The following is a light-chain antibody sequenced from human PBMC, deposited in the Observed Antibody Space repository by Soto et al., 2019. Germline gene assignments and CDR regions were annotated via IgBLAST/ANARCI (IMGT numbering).Light chain of an antibody. V-gene: IGKV3-15*01. Sequence: EIVMTQSPVTLSVSPGDRATLSCRASQSVNSNLAWYQQKPGQTPKLLIYVASTRATGIPARFSGSGSRTEITLNLSSLQYEDFAVYYCQQYNVWPLTFGGGTKVEFK. CDR1: QSVNSN. CDR2: VAS. CDR3: QQYNVWPLT. J-gene: IGKJ4*01.